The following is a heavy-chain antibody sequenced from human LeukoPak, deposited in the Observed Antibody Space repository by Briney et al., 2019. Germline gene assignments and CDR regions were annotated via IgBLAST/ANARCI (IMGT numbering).Heavy chain of an antibody. Sequence: SETLSLTCAVSGGSISSGGYSWSWIRQPPGKGLEWIGYIYHSGSTYYNPSLKSRVTISVDRSKNQFSLKLSSVTAADTAVYYCARGLRSSFDYWGQGTLVTVSS. D-gene: IGHD5-12*01. CDR2: IYHSGST. CDR1: GGSISSGGYS. J-gene: IGHJ4*02. V-gene: IGHV4-30-2*01. CDR3: ARGLRSSFDY.